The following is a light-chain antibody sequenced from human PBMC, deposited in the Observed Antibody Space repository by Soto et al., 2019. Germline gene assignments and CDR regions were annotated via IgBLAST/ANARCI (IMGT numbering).Light chain of an antibody. CDR2: DAS. J-gene: IGKJ3*01. CDR1: QDISNY. V-gene: IGKV1-33*01. Sequence: DIQMNQSPSSLSASVGDRVTITCQASQDISNYLNWYQQKPGKAPKLLIYDASNLETGVPSRFTGSGSGTDFTFTISSLQPEDIATYYCQQYDNIPFTFGPGTKVDIK. CDR3: QQYDNIPFT.